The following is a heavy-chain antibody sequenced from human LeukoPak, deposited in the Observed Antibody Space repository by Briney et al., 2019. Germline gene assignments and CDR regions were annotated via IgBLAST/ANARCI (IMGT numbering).Heavy chain of an antibody. D-gene: IGHD3-22*01. CDR1: GGSISSNSYC. Sequence: SETLSLTCTVSGGSISSNSYCWGWIRQPPGKGLEWIGSIYYSGTTRYNPSIKSRVTISVDTSKNQFSLKLNSVTAADTAVYYCARLDYYDNSGYYLGFDYWGQGTLVTVSS. CDR3: ARLDYYDNSGYYLGFDY. V-gene: IGHV4-39*01. CDR2: IYYSGTT. J-gene: IGHJ4*02.